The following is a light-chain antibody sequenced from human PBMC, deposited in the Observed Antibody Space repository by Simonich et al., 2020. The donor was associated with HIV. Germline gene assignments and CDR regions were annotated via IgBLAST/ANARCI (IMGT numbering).Light chain of an antibody. CDR2: EDN. V-gene: IGLV6-57*03. CDR1: SGSIARNY. CDR3: QSYDSSIWV. J-gene: IGLJ3*02. Sequence: NFMLTQPHSVSESPGKTVTISCTRSSGSIARNYGQWYQQRPGRAPTPLIYEDNQRPSGVPDRFFGSIDSSSDAASLIISGLKTEDEADYYCQSYDSSIWVFGGGTKLTVL.